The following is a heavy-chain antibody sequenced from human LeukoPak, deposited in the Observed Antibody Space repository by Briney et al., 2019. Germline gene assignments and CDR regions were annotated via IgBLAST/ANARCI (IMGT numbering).Heavy chain of an antibody. CDR1: GFTFSSYA. CDR2: MSGGAGTT. Sequence: PGGSLRPSCAASGFTFSSYAMSWVRQAPGKGLEWVSSMSGGAGTTYYVASMKGRFTISRDNSKNTLYLQMNSLRAEDTAVYYCAKGREVYGDSRFDYWGQGTLVTVSS. V-gene: IGHV3-23*01. D-gene: IGHD2-21*02. J-gene: IGHJ4*02. CDR3: AKGREVYGDSRFDY.